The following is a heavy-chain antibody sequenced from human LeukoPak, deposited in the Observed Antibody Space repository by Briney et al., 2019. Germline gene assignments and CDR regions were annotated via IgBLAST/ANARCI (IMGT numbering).Heavy chain of an antibody. CDR3: ARTNPVYGDYDY. Sequence: GGSLRLSCAVSGFTVTDNYMGWVRQAPGKGLQWVSVVYPDGRTYYADSVKGRFTISRDNSRNTLLLQLNSLRADDTAVYYCARTNPVYGDYDYWGQGTLVTVSS. CDR2: VYPDGRT. V-gene: IGHV3-53*01. CDR1: GFTVTDNY. D-gene: IGHD4-17*01. J-gene: IGHJ4*02.